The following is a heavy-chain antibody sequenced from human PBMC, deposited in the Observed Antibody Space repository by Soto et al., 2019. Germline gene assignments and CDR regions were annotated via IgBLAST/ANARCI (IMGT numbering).Heavy chain of an antibody. CDR2: ISGSGRTI. V-gene: IGHV3-11*04. D-gene: IGHD2-2*01. J-gene: IGHJ4*02. Sequence: GGSLRVSCAASGIIFSDYMSWVRQAPGKGLEWLSYISGSGRTIYSADSVKGRFTISRDNAKNSLYLQMNSLRAEDTAVYYCAYGRDIVVVPAAPDEFDYWGQGP. CDR3: AYGRDIVVVPAAPDEFDY. CDR1: GIIFSDY.